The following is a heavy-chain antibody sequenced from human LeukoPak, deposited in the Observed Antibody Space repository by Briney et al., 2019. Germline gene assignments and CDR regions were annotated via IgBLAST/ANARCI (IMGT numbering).Heavy chain of an antibody. V-gene: IGHV4-39*07. CDR1: GGSISSSSFY. CDR3: ARGDSGWYLGLGFDY. CDR2: IYSSGST. J-gene: IGHJ4*02. Sequence: SETLSLTCTVSGGSISSSSFYWGWIRQPPGKGLEWIASIYSSGSTYYNPSLKSRVTILVATSRNQVSLNLRSLTAADTAVYYCARGDSGWYLGLGFDYWGQGTLVTVSS. D-gene: IGHD6-19*01.